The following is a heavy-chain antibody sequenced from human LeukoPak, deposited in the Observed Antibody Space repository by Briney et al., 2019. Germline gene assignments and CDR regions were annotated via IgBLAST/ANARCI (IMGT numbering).Heavy chain of an antibody. J-gene: IGHJ4*02. CDR2: INHSGST. D-gene: IGHD2-2*01. CDR1: GGSFSGYY. Sequence: PSETLSLTCAVYGGSFSGYYWSWIRQPLGKGLEWIGEINHSGSTNYNPSLKSRVTISVDTSKNQFSLKLSSVTAADTAVYYCARVARCTSCFDVDYWGQGTLVTVSS. CDR3: ARVARCTSCFDVDY. V-gene: IGHV4-34*01.